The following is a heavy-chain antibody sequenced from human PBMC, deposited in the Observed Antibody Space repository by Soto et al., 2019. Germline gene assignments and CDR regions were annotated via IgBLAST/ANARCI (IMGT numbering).Heavy chain of an antibody. CDR1: GYTFSNNW. CDR2: IDPSDSYT. Sequence: GEALKISCQGSGYTFSNNWISWVRQNPGKGLEWVGKIDPSDSYTNYSPSFQGHVTISANKSISTAYLQWSSLKASDTAMYYCARRSKMYYYDSSGDYYYYGMDVWGQGTTVTVSS. CDR3: ARRSKMYYYDSSGDYYYYGMDV. J-gene: IGHJ6*02. V-gene: IGHV5-10-1*01. D-gene: IGHD3-22*01.